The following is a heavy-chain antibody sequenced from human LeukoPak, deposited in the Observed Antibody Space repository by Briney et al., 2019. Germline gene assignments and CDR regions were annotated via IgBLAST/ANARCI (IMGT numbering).Heavy chain of an antibody. CDR3: ARESRGYDILTGKYHRGYYSYYMDV. J-gene: IGHJ6*03. V-gene: IGHV3-7*01. CDR1: GYSISSSNW. CDR2: IKQDVNAK. Sequence: LSLTCAVSGYSISSSNWWGWVRQAPGKGLEWVANIKQDVNAKYYVDSVKGRFTISRDNAKNSLYLQMNSLRAEDTAVYYCARESRGYDILTGKYHRGYYSYYMDVWGKGTTVTVSS. D-gene: IGHD3-9*01.